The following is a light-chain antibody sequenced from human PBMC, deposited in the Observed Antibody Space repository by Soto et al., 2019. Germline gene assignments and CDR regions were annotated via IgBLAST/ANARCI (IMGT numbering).Light chain of an antibody. CDR3: SSYTTTATVV. V-gene: IGLV2-14*01. CDR2: EVS. J-gene: IGLJ2*01. Sequence: QSALTQAASVSGSPGQSITISCTGTSSDVGEYNYVSWYQQHPGKVPKLIIYEVSGRPSGVSDRFSGSKSGNTASLTISGLQAEDEADYYCSSYTTTATVVFGGGTKLTVL. CDR1: SSDVGEYNY.